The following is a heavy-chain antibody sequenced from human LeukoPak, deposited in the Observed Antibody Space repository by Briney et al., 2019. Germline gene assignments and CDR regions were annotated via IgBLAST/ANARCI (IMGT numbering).Heavy chain of an antibody. J-gene: IGHJ6*03. D-gene: IGHD2-15*01. Sequence: SVKVSCKASGFTFTSSAMQWVRQARGQRLEWIGWIVVGSGNTNYAQKFQERVTITRDMSTSTAYMELSSLRSEDTAVYYCARVPHLYCSGGSCYFHYYYYMDVWGKGTTVTVSS. CDR1: GFTFTSSA. CDR3: ARVPHLYCSGGSCYFHYYYYMDV. V-gene: IGHV1-58*02. CDR2: IVVGSGNT.